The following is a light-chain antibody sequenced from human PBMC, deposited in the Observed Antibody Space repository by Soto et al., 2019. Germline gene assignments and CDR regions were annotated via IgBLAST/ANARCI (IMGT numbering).Light chain of an antibody. V-gene: IGKV3-20*01. CDR2: GAS. J-gene: IGKJ5*01. CDR1: QSVSSSY. CDR3: QQYCSSPPIT. Sequence: EIVLTQSPGTLSLSPGERATLSCRASQSVSSSYLAWYQQKPGQAPRLLIYGASSRATGIPDRFSGSGSGTDVILTISRLEPEDFAVYYCQQYCSSPPITFGQGTRLEIK.